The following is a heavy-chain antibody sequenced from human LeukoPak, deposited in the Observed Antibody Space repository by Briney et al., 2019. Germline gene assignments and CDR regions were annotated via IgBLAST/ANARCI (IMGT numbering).Heavy chain of an antibody. CDR1: GDSISSGSYY. Sequence: SETLSLTCTVSGDSISSGSYYWSWIRQPAGKGLEWIGRIYTSGSTKYNPSLTSRVTISVDVSKNQFSLKLSSVTAADTAVYYCARGPRETKVAAFDIWGQGTMVTVSS. J-gene: IGHJ3*02. CDR3: ARGPRETKVAAFDI. V-gene: IGHV4-61*02. D-gene: IGHD4-17*01. CDR2: IYTSGST.